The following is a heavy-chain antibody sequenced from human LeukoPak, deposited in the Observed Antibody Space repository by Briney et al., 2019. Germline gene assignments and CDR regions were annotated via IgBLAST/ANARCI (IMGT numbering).Heavy chain of an antibody. CDR3: ASSRSNYASECFQH. D-gene: IGHD5-24*01. CDR2: IYYSGST. V-gene: IGHV4-59*01. CDR1: GGSISSYY. Sequence: SETLSLTCTVSGGSISSYYWSWIRQPPGKGLEWIGYIYYSGSTNYNPSLKSRVTISVDTSKNQFSLKLSSVTAADTAVYYCASSRSNYASECFQHWGQGTLVTVSS. J-gene: IGHJ1*01.